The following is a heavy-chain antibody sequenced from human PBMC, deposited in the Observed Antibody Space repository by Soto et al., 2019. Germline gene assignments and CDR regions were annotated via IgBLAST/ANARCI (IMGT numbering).Heavy chain of an antibody. J-gene: IGHJ4*02. CDR1: GFTFCDFY. Sequence: QVQLVESGGGLGKPGGSLRLSCAASGFTFCDFYMTWIRQAPGKGLECVSYISSGGSTIYYADSVKGRFTISRDNAKKSLYLQMSSLRAEDTAVYYCVRDSTVRGGDYWGQGTLVTVSS. CDR3: VRDSTVRGGDY. CDR2: ISSGGSTI. D-gene: IGHD3-10*01. V-gene: IGHV3-11*01.